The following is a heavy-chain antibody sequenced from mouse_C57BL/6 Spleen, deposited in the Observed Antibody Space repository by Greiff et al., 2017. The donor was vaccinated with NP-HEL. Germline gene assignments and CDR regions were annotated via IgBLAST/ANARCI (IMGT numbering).Heavy chain of an antibody. D-gene: IGHD1-1*01. CDR3: ARGGTNYGSLDY. Sequence: EVQLVESGGGLVKPGGSLKLSCAASGFTFSSYAMSWVRQTPEKRLEWVATISDGGSYTYYPDNVKGRFTISRDNAKNNLYLQMSHLKSEDTAMYYCARGGTNYGSLDYWGQGTTLTVSS. J-gene: IGHJ2*01. CDR2: ISDGGSYT. V-gene: IGHV5-4*01. CDR1: GFTFSSYA.